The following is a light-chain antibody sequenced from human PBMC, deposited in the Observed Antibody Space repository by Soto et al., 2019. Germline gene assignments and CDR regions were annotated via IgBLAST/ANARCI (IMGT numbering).Light chain of an antibody. V-gene: IGKV1-5*01. CDR2: DAS. J-gene: IGKJ2*01. CDR3: QQYNSYPYT. Sequence: DIQMTQSPSTLSASVGDRVTITCRASQSIGSWLAWYQQKPGKAPKLLIYDASSLKSGVPSRFSGSGSGTEFTLTISSLQPDDFETYYCQQYNSYPYTFGQGTKVDI. CDR1: QSIGSW.